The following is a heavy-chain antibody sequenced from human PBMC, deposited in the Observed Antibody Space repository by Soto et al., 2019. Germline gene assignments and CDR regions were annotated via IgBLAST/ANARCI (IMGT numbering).Heavy chain of an antibody. CDR1: GGSFSGYY. D-gene: IGHD3-10*01. Sequence: SETLSLTCAVYGGSFSGYYWTWIRQPPGTGLEWIGEINHSGSTNYNPSLKSRVTISVDTSKNQFSLKLTSVTAADTAVYYCARHVNGLLSYFDYWGQGTLVTVSS. J-gene: IGHJ4*02. V-gene: IGHV4-34*01. CDR3: ARHVNGLLSYFDY. CDR2: INHSGST.